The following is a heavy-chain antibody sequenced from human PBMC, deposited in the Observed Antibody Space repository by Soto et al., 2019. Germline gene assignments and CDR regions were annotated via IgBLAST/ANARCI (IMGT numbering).Heavy chain of an antibody. J-gene: IGHJ6*02. D-gene: IGHD3-3*01. Sequence: GGSLRLSCAASGFTFSSYSMNWVRQAPGKGLEWVSSISSSSSYIYYADSVKGRFTISRDNAKNSLYLQMNSLRAEDTAVYYCARVLDDFWDYYYYYGMDVWGQGTTVTVSS. CDR2: ISSSSSYI. CDR3: ARVLDDFWDYYYYYGMDV. CDR1: GFTFSSYS. V-gene: IGHV3-21*01.